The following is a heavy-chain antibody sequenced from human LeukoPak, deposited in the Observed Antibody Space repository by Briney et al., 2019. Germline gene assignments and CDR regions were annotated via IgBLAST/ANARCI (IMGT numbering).Heavy chain of an antibody. V-gene: IGHV3-53*01. J-gene: IGHJ6*03. CDR1: GFTVSSNY. D-gene: IGHD2-2*01. CDR3: ARVSSSTSCPDCYYMDV. CDR2: IYSGGTT. Sequence: GGSLRLSCAASGFTVSSNYMSWDRQAPGKGLEWVSVIYSGGTTYYADSVKGRFTISRDNSQYTLYLQMNSLRAEDTAVYYCARVSSSTSCPDCYYMDVWGKGTTVTVSS.